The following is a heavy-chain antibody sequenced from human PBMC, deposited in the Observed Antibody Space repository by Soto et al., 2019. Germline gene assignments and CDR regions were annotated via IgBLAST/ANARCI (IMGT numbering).Heavy chain of an antibody. D-gene: IGHD6-6*01. CDR2: IYYSGST. V-gene: IGHV4-59*12. Sequence: PSETLSLTCNVSGVSFSPNYWSWIRQPPGKGLEWIGYIYYSGSTYYSPSLKSRVTISVDTSKNQFSLKLSSVTAADTAVYYCARERPDGARLDPWGQGTLVTVSS. CDR3: ARERPDGARLDP. CDR1: GVSFSPNY. J-gene: IGHJ5*02.